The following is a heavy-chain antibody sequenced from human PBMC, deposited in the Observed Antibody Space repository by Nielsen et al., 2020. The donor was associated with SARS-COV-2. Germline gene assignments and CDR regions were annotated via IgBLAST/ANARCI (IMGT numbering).Heavy chain of an antibody. CDR3: AKDVWSGAHQIGPDY. J-gene: IGHJ4*02. CDR1: GFTFANYG. CDR2: VSRDGSDT. Sequence: LPLTCAAYGFTFANYGIHWVRQFAGRGLEWVAIVSRDGSDTFYVDSVKGRFTISRDNSKNTVYLQMNSLRAEDTAVYHCAKDVWSGAHQIGPDYWGQGTLVTVSS. V-gene: IGHV3-30*18. D-gene: IGHD3-3*01.